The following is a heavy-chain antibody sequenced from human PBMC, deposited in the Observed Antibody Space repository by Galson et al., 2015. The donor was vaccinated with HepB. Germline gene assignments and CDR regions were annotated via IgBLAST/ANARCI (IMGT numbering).Heavy chain of an antibody. Sequence: SVKVSCKAAGSTFSSYAITWVRLAPGQGLEWMGAITPIFGTGHNAQKFQGRVTVTADESTSTVYMELTGLTSEDTAVYYCARGSSSWYGLAYWGQGTLVTVSS. V-gene: IGHV1-69*13. J-gene: IGHJ4*02. CDR2: ITPIFGTG. D-gene: IGHD6-13*01. CDR1: GSTFSSYA. CDR3: ARGSSSWYGLAY.